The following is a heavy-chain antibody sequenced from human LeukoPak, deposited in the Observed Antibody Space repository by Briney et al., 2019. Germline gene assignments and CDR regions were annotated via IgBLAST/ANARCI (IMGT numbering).Heavy chain of an antibody. CDR2: LDYSGST. D-gene: IGHD5-24*01. V-gene: IGHV4-31*03. Sequence: SQTLSLTCTVSGGSVRSGGDYWNWIREHPGKGLEWIGYLDYSGSTNYNPSLKSRISISTDTSKNQISLKLTSLTTADTAEYYCATQRDGYYNDAFDMWGQGTLVIVSS. J-gene: IGHJ3*02. CDR3: ATQRDGYYNDAFDM. CDR1: GGSVRSGGDY.